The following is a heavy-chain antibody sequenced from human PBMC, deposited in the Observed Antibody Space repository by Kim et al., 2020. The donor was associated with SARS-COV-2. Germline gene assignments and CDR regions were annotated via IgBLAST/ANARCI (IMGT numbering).Heavy chain of an antibody. CDR2: ISYDGSNK. J-gene: IGHJ6*01. CDR3: AKDGGLAVTRYYYYGMDV. CDR1: GFTFSSYG. D-gene: IGHD4-17*01. V-gene: IGHV3-30*18. Sequence: GGSLRLSCAASGFTFSSYGMHWVRQAPGKGLEWVAVISYDGSNKYYADSVKGRFTISRDNSKNTLYLLMNSLRAEDTAVYYCAKDGGLAVTRYYYYGMDV.